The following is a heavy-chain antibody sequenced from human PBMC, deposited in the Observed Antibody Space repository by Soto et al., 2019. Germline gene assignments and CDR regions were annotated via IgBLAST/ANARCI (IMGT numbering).Heavy chain of an antibody. CDR1: AGSINDIDSY. D-gene: IGHD3-16*02. CDR2: IHNSGNT. J-gene: IGHJ4*02. V-gene: IGHV4-30-4*01. CDR3: ARSTYGEGYPHFFAD. Sequence: QVLLQESGPGLVMPSQTLSLTCTVSAGSINDIDSYWTWIRQSPGRGPEWIGYIHNSGNTFYSPALKRRLASSIDTSKSQFSLRLSAVTAADTAFCYCARSTYGEGYPHFFADWGQGTLVTVSS.